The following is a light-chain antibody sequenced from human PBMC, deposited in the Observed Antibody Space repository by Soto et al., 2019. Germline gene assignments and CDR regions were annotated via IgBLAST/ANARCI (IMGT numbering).Light chain of an antibody. V-gene: IGLV2-14*01. CDR1: SSDVGGYNY. CDR3: SSYTSSSIVV. CDR2: DVS. J-gene: IGLJ2*01. Sequence: QSVLTQPASVSGSTGQSITISCTGASSDVGGYNYVSWYQQHPGKAPKLMIYDVSNRPSGVSNRFSGSKSGNTASLTISGLQAEDVADYYCSSYTSSSIVVFGGGTKLTVL.